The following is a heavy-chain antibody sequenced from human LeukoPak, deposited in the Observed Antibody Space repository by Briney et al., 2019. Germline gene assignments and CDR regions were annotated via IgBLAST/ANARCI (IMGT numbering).Heavy chain of an antibody. CDR2: ITAYNGNT. CDR1: GYTFTIYS. D-gene: IGHD6-19*01. V-gene: IGHV1-18*01. CDR3: ARAPPYSSGWYVYFDY. Sequence: GASVTVTCKASGYTFTIYSISRVRQAPGPGLEWMGFITAYNGNTNYAQKLQGRVTMTTDTSTSTAYMELRSLRSDDAAVYYCARAPPYSSGWYVYFDYWGQGTLVTVSS. J-gene: IGHJ4*02.